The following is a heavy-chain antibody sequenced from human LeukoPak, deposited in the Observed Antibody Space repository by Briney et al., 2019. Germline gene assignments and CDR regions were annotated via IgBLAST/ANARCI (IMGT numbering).Heavy chain of an antibody. D-gene: IGHD6-19*01. CDR2: IWYDGTNK. V-gene: IGHV3-33*01. J-gene: IGHJ3*02. CDR3: ALLSLWLNDAFDI. CDR1: GFIFRSYA. Sequence: GGSLRLSCAASGFIFRSYAMHWVRQPPGKGLEWVAVIWYDGTNKYYADSVKGRLTISRDNSKNTLYLQMNSLRAEDTAVYYCALLSLWLNDAFDIWGQGTMVTVSS.